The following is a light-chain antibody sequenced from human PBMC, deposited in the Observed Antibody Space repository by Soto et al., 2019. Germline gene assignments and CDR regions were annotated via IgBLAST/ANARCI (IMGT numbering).Light chain of an antibody. J-gene: IGLJ2*01. V-gene: IGLV2-11*01. CDR1: SSDVGGYNY. CDR2: DVS. CDR3: CSYGDGEMI. Sequence: QSALTQPRSVSGSPGQSVTISCTGTSSDVGGYNYVSWYQQHPGKAPKLMIYDVSKRPSGVPDRFSGSKSGNTASLTISGLQAEDEADYYCCSYGDGEMIFGAGTQLTVL.